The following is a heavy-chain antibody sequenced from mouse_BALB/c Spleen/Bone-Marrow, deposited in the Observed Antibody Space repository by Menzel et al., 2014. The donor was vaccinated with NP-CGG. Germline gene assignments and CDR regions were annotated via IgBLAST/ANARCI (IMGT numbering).Heavy chain of an antibody. J-gene: IGHJ4*01. CDR3: ARWDTTAMDY. CDR2: ILPGRGST. D-gene: IGHD1-1*01. CDR1: GYTFGSYW. Sequence: VKVVESGAELMKPGASVKISCKATGYTFGSYWIGWVKQRPGYGLEWIGEILPGRGSTNYNEKFKGKATFTSDTSSNTAYMQLSSLTSEDSAVYYCARWDTTAMDYWGQGTSVTVSS. V-gene: IGHV1-9*01.